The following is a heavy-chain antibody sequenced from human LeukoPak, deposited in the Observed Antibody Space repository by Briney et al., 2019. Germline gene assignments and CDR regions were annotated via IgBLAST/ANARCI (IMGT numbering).Heavy chain of an antibody. V-gene: IGHV3-21*01. J-gene: IGHJ4*02. CDR1: GFTFSSYS. CDR3: ARDKRYSSGWYPY. CDR2: ISSGSSYI. D-gene: IGHD6-19*01. Sequence: PGGSLRLSCAASGFTFSSYSMNWVRQAPGKGLEWVSSISSGSSYIYYADSVKGRFTISRDNAKNSLSLQMNSLRAEDTAVYYCARDKRYSSGWYPYWGQGTLVTVSS.